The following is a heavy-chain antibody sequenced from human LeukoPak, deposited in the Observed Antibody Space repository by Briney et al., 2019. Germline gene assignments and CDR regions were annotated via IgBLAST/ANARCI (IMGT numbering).Heavy chain of an antibody. CDR2: ISSSSSYI. Sequence: GRSLRLSCAASGFTFSSYSMNWVRQAPGKGLEWVSSISSSSSYIYYADSVKGRFTISRDNAKNSLYLQMNSLRAEDTAVYYCARETAYCSGGSCPADYWGQGTLVTVSS. CDR1: GFTFSSYS. CDR3: ARETAYCSGGSCPADY. V-gene: IGHV3-21*01. D-gene: IGHD2-15*01. J-gene: IGHJ4*02.